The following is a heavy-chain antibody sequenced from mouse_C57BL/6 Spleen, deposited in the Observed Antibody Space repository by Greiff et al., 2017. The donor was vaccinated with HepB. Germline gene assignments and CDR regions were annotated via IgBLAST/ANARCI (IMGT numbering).Heavy chain of an antibody. V-gene: IGHV14-1*01. CDR1: GFNIKDYY. Sequence: EVQLQQSGAELVRPGASVKLSCTASGFNIKDYYMHWVKQRPEQGLEWIVRIDPEDGATEYAPKIPGKATITADTASNTAYLQLSSLTSEDTAVYYWTTGYYGSQAWFAYWGQGTLVTVSA. J-gene: IGHJ3*01. CDR3: TTGYYGSQAWFAY. CDR2: IDPEDGAT. D-gene: IGHD1-1*01.